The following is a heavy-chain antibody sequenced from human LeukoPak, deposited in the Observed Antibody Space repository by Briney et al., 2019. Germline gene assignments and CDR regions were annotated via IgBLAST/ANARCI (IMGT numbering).Heavy chain of an antibody. CDR2: ISGSGGNT. Sequence: GGSLRLSCAASGFTFSSYAMSWVRQPPGKGLNWVSSISGSGGNTFYADSVKGRFTISRDNSKNTLYLQMDSLRAEDTAVYYCARDWPSEWQHLPDYDAVDIWGQGTMVTVSS. J-gene: IGHJ3*02. CDR1: GFTFSSYA. CDR3: ARDWPSEWQHLPDYDAVDI. V-gene: IGHV3-23*01. D-gene: IGHD6-13*01.